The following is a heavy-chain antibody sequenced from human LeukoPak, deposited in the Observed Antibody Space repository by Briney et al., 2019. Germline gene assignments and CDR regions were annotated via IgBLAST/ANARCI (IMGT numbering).Heavy chain of an antibody. D-gene: IGHD5-24*01. CDR3: ARGWLRGTFDY. CDR2: IYYSGST. J-gene: IGHJ4*02. Sequence: PPETLSLTCTVSGGSISSGGYYWSWIRQHPGKGLEWIGYIYYSGSTYYNPSLKSRVTISVDTSKNQFSLKLSSVTAADTAVYYCARGWLRGTFDYWGQGTLVTVSS. CDR1: GGSISSGGYY. V-gene: IGHV4-31*03.